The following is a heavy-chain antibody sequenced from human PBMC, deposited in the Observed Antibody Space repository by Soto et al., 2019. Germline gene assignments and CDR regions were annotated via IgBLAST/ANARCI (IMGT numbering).Heavy chain of an antibody. CDR3: ASGGYCSSTSCYTRYYYYGMDV. V-gene: IGHV1-2*02. CDR1: GYTFTGYY. J-gene: IGHJ6*02. CDR2: INPNSGGT. D-gene: IGHD2-2*02. Sequence: GASVKVSCKASGYTFTGYYMHWVRQAPGQGLEWMGWINPNSGGTNYAQKFQGRVTMTRDTSISTAYMELSRLRSDDTAVYYCASGGYCSSTSCYTRYYYYGMDVWGQGTTVTVSS.